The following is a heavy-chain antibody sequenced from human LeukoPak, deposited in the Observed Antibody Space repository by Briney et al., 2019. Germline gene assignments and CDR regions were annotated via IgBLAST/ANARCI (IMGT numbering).Heavy chain of an antibody. CDR2: ISGSGGST. D-gene: IGHD3-3*01. Sequence: GGSLRLSCAASGFTFDDYAMNWVRQAPGKGLEWVSIISGSGGSTYYAGSVKGRFTISRDNSKNTLYLQMNSLRAEDTAIYYCAKDLAPHTIFGVAIHYWGQGTLVTVSS. V-gene: IGHV3-23*01. J-gene: IGHJ4*02. CDR1: GFTFDDYA. CDR3: AKDLAPHTIFGVAIHY.